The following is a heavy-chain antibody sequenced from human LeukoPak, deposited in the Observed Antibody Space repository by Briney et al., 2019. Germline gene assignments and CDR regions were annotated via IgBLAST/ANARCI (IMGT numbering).Heavy chain of an antibody. V-gene: IGHV3-23*01. D-gene: IGHD3-22*01. CDR1: GITLSNYG. J-gene: IGHJ4*02. Sequence: GGSLRLSCAVSGITLSNYGMNWVRQAPGKGLEWVAGISDSGGSTNYADSVKGRFTISRDNPKNTLYLQMNSLRAEDTAVYFCAKRGVVIRVILVGFHKEAYYFDSWGQGALVTVSS. CDR3: AKRGVVIRVILVGFHKEAYYFDS. CDR2: ISDSGGST.